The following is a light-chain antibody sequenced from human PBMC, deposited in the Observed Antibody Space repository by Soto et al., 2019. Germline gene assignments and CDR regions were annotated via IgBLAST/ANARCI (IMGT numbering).Light chain of an antibody. V-gene: IGLV2-18*02. CDR2: EVS. Sequence: QSALTQPPSASGTPGQRVTISCSGSGSNIGTNTVNWYQQLPGTAPKLMIYEVSHRPSGVSDRFSGSKSGSTASLTISGLQAEDEADYYCSSYTSSNTLVLFGGGTKLTVL. J-gene: IGLJ2*01. CDR3: SSYTSSNTLVL. CDR1: GSNIGTNT.